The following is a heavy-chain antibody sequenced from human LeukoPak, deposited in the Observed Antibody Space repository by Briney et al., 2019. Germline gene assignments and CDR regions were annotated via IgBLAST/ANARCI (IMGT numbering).Heavy chain of an antibody. CDR2: IYYSGST. Sequence: SETLSLTCTVSGGSISSSSYYWGWIRQPPGKGLEWIGSIYYSGSTYYNLSLKSRVTISVDTSKNQFSLKLSSVTAADTAVYYCARRYSSSWYKREGYYYMDVWGKGTTVTVSS. D-gene: IGHD6-13*01. CDR1: GGSISSSSYY. V-gene: IGHV4-39*01. CDR3: ARRYSSSWYKREGYYYMDV. J-gene: IGHJ6*03.